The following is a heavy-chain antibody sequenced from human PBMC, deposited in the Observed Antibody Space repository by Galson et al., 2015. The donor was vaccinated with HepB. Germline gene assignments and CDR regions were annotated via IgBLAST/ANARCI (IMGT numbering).Heavy chain of an antibody. J-gene: IGHJ4*02. V-gene: IGHV4-34*01. CDR2: INHSGST. D-gene: IGHD4-23*01. Sequence: SETLSLTCAVYGGSFSGYYWSWIRQPPGKGLEWIGEINHSGSTNHNPSLKSRVTISVDTSKNQFSLKLSSVTAADTAVYYCARALDLRWSPFPDYWGQGTLVTVSS. CDR1: GGSFSGYY. CDR3: ARALDLRWSPFPDY.